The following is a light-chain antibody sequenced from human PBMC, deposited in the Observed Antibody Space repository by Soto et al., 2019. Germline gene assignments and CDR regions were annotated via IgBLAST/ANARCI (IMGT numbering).Light chain of an antibody. V-gene: IGLV7-46*01. J-gene: IGLJ1*01. CDR2: DTS. Sequence: QAVVTQEPSLTVSPGGTITLTCGSSTGAVTSGHYPYWFQQKPGQAPRTLIYDTSNKHSWTPARFSGSLLGGKAALTLSGAQPDDEADYYCLLSYNGPYVFGAGTKVPVL. CDR1: TGAVTSGHY. CDR3: LLSYNGPYV.